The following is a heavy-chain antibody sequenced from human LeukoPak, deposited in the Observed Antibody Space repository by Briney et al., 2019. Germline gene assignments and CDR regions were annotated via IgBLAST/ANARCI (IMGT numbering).Heavy chain of an antibody. V-gene: IGHV3-48*02. D-gene: IGHD2/OR15-2a*01. CDR2: ISSSSSTI. Sequence: HPGGSLRLSCAASGFTFSSYSMNWVRQAPGKGLEWVSYISSSSSTIYYADSVKGRFTISRDNAKNSLYLQMNSLRDEDTAVYYCARPLSPYYYYGMDVWGQGTTVTVSS. CDR3: ARPLSPYYYYGMDV. CDR1: GFTFSSYS. J-gene: IGHJ6*02.